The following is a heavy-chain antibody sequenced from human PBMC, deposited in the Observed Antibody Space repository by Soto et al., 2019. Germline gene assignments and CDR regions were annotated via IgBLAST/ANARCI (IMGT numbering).Heavy chain of an antibody. V-gene: IGHV4-59*01. J-gene: IGHJ4*02. CDR1: GGSISSYY. CDR2: IYYSGST. D-gene: IGHD3-3*01. Sequence: SETLSLTCTVSGGSISSYYWSWIRQPPGKGLEWIGYIYYSGSTNYNPSLKSRVTISVDTSKNQFSLKLSSVTAADTAVYYCARVDFWSGYYHYFDYWGQGTLVTV. CDR3: ARVDFWSGYYHYFDY.